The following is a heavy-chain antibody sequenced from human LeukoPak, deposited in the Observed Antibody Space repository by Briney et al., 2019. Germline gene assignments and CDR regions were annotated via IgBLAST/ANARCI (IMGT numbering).Heavy chain of an antibody. D-gene: IGHD3-9*01. CDR2: ISSSSSYI. Sequence: TGGSLRPSCAASGFTISDYYMNWVRQAPGKGLEWVSSISSSSSYIYYADSVKGRFTISRDNAKNSLYLQMNSLRAEDTAVYYCARDFGRYFDWLSRDLFDYWGQGTLVTVSS. J-gene: IGHJ4*02. CDR1: GFTISDYY. CDR3: ARDFGRYFDWLSRDLFDY. V-gene: IGHV3-21*01.